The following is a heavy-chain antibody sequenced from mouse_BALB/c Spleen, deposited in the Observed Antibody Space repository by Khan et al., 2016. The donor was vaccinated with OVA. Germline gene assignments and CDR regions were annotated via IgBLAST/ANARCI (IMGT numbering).Heavy chain of an antibody. CDR3: AREEALYYLDY. D-gene: IGHD3-2*02. V-gene: IGHV1-76*01. CDR2: IYPGNDNT. J-gene: IGHJ2*01. CDR1: GYIFTSYW. Sequence: QIQLVQSGAELVRPGTSVKLSCKTSGYIFTSYWIHWVKQRSGQGLEWIARIYPGNDNTYYSEKFKDKATLTADKSSSTAYLQLRSLKSEDSAVFFCAREEALYYLDYWGQGTTLTVSP.